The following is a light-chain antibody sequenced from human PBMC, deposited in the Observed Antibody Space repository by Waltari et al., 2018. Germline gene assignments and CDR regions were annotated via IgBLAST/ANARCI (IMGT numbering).Light chain of an antibody. Sequence: DIQMTQSPSSLSASVGYRVTIPCRASQSLSTYLNYLNWYQQKPGKATKLLIYGASSLQSGVPSRFSGSGSGTDFTLTISSLQPEDFATYYCQQSYSTPRTFGQGTKVEIK. CDR1: QSLSTY. V-gene: IGKV1-39*01. CDR3: QQSYSTPRT. CDR2: GAS. J-gene: IGKJ1*01.